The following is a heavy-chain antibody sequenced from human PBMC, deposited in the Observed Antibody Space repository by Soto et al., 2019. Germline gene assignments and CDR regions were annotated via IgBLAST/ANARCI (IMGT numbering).Heavy chain of an antibody. CDR3: ARDGAWRGFDV. D-gene: IGHD1-26*01. CDR1: GDSISSGGYS. Sequence: SETLSLTCTVSGDSISSGGYSWSWIRQPPGKGLEWVGYIDRSGITYYNPSLQSRVTISVDRSSHQFSLSLTSVTAADTAFYYCARDGAWRGFDVWGQGTTVTVSS. V-gene: IGHV4-30-2*01. CDR2: IDRSGIT. J-gene: IGHJ6*02.